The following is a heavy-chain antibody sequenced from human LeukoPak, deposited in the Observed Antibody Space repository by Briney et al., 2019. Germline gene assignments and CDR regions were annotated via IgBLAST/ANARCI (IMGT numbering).Heavy chain of an antibody. D-gene: IGHD4-17*01. CDR1: GFTFSSYA. Sequence: GGSLRLSCAASGFTFSSYAMSWVRQAPGKGLEWVSAISGSGGSTYYADSVKGRFTISRDNSKNTLYLQMNSLRAEDTAVYYCAKDRPYGDPRMAAMANDYWGQGTLVTVSS. CDR3: AKDRPYGDPRMAAMANDY. CDR2: ISGSGGST. V-gene: IGHV3-23*01. J-gene: IGHJ4*02.